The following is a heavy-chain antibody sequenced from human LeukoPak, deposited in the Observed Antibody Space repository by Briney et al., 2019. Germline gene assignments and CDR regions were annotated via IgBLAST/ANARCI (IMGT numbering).Heavy chain of an antibody. V-gene: IGHV3-21*01. CDR2: ISSSSSYI. D-gene: IGHD2-2*01. Sequence: PGGSLRLSCAASGFTFSSYSMNWVRQAPGKGLEWVSSISSSSSYIYYADSVKGRFTISRDNAKNSLYLQMNSLRAEDTAEYYCARDCSSTSCAHDYWGQGTLVTVSS. CDR3: ARDCSSTSCAHDY. CDR1: GFTFSSYS. J-gene: IGHJ4*02.